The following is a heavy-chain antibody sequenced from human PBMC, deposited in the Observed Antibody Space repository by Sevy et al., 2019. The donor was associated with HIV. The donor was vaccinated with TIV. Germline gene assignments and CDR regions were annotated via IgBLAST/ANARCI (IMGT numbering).Heavy chain of an antibody. V-gene: IGHV3-30*18. Sequence: GGSLRLSCAASGFTFGTYDMHWVRQAPGKGLEWVAIISYDGSYRYYADSVRGRFSMSRDNSKNTMYLQVSGLLIEDTAVYYCAKNRPPGWSLFSRHGMDVWGRGTTVTVSS. CDR2: ISYDGSYR. D-gene: IGHD1-26*01. CDR1: GFTFGTYD. CDR3: AKNRPPGWSLFSRHGMDV. J-gene: IGHJ6*02.